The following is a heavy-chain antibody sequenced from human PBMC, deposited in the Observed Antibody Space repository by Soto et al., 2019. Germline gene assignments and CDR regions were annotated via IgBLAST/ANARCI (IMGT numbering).Heavy chain of an antibody. D-gene: IGHD1-26*01. CDR3: AGGNSGSSLAY. Sequence: QLRLQESGPGLVKPSETLSLTCTVSGASISSSSYYWGWIRQPSGKGLEWIASIYYSGTTYYNTSLKSRVTISVDTSKNQLSLRLTSVTAADTAMYFCAGGNSGSSLAYWGQGTLVTVSS. CDR2: IYYSGTT. J-gene: IGHJ4*02. CDR1: GASISSSSYY. V-gene: IGHV4-39*01.